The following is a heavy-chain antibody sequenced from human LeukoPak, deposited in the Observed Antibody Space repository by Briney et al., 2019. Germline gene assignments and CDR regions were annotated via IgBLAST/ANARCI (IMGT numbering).Heavy chain of an antibody. V-gene: IGHV1-46*01. CDR3: AREGLGYYDSSGYRFDS. Sequence: ASVKVSCKVSGYTLTELSMHWVRQAPGQGLEWMGIINPSGGSTRYPQKFQGRVTMTRDTSTSTVYMEVSSLRSDDTAVYYCAREGLGYYDSSGYRFDSWGQGTLVTVSS. CDR2: INPSGGST. CDR1: GYTLTELS. D-gene: IGHD3-22*01. J-gene: IGHJ4*02.